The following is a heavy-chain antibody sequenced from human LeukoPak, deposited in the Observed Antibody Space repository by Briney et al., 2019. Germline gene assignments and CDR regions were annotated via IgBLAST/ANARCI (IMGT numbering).Heavy chain of an antibody. CDR3: AKDIEYNWNYVDY. J-gene: IGHJ4*02. Sequence: PGRSLRLSCAASGFSFSSYGMHWVHQAPGKGLEWVAVISYDGSSKYYADSVKGRFTIYRDNPKNTLYLQMNSLRAEDTAVFYCAKDIEYNWNYVDYWGQGTLVTVSS. V-gene: IGHV3-30*18. CDR1: GFSFSSYG. D-gene: IGHD1-7*01. CDR2: ISYDGSSK.